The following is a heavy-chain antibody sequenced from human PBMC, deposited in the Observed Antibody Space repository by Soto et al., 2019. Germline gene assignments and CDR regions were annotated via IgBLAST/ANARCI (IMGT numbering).Heavy chain of an antibody. CDR1: GGSISSYY. Sequence: SETLSLTCTVSGGSISSYYWSWIRQPPGKGLEWIGYIYYSGSTNHNPSLKSRVTISVDTSKNQFSLKLSSVTAADTAVYYCARDSHFGLELPENFYYYYGMDVWGQGTTVTVSS. V-gene: IGHV4-59*01. CDR2: IYYSGST. D-gene: IGHD1-7*01. J-gene: IGHJ6*02. CDR3: ARDSHFGLELPENFYYYYGMDV.